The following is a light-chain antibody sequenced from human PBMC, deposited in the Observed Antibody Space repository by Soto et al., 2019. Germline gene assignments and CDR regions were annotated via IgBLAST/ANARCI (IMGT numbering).Light chain of an antibody. Sequence: AIRMTQSPSSLSASTGDRVTITCRASQGISSYLAWYQQKPGKAPKLLIYAASTLPSGVPSRFSGSGSGTDFTILISCLQYEDVATYYCQQYYSYSWTFGQGTKVEIK. CDR3: QQYYSYSWT. CDR2: AAS. CDR1: QGISSY. V-gene: IGKV1-8*01. J-gene: IGKJ1*01.